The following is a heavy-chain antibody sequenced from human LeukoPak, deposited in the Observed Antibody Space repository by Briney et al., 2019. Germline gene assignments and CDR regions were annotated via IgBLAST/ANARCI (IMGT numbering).Heavy chain of an antibody. D-gene: IGHD3-22*01. CDR2: IYYSGST. CDR3: AGDITMIEY. CDR1: GGSVSSGSYY. Sequence: PSDTLSLTGTVSGGSVSSGSYYWSWIRQPPGKGLEWIGYIYYSGSTNYNPSLKSRVTISVDTSKNQFSLKLSSVTAADTAVYYCAGDITMIEYWGQGTLVTVSS. J-gene: IGHJ4*02. V-gene: IGHV4-61*01.